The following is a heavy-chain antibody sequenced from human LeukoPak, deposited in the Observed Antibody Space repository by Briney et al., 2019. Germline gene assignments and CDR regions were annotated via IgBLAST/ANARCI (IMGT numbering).Heavy chain of an antibody. V-gene: IGHV3-21*01. Sequence: PGGSLRLTCAASGFTFSSYSMNWVRQAPGKGLEWVSSISSSSSYIYYADSVKGRFTISRDNAKNSLYLQMNSLRAEDTAVYYCARDTPWQDVDTAMVTPDYWAQRTLVPVSS. CDR3: ARDTPWQDVDTAMVTPDY. D-gene: IGHD5-18*01. CDR2: ISSSSSYI. J-gene: IGHJ4*02. CDR1: GFTFSSYS.